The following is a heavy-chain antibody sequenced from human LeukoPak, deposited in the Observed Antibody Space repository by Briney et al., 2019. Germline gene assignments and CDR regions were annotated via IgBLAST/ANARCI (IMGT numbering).Heavy chain of an antibody. CDR2: ISYSGSA. Sequence: SETLSLTCAVSGGSINSSGYYWGWIRQPPGKGLEWIGSISYSGSAYYNPSLKSRVTISVDTSKYHFSLKLSSVTAADTAVYYCARHSRSGYSDYESAFDIWGQGTMVIVSS. J-gene: IGHJ3*02. CDR1: GGSINSSGYY. CDR3: ARHSRSGYSDYESAFDI. D-gene: IGHD5-12*01. V-gene: IGHV4-39*02.